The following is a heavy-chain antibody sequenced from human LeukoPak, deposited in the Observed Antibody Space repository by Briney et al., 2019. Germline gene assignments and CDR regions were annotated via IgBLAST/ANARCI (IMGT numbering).Heavy chain of an antibody. CDR2: ISYDGSNK. V-gene: IGHV3-30*18. Sequence: PGRSLRLSCAASGFTFSSYGMHWVRRAPGKGLEWVAVISYDGSNKYYADSVKGRFTISRDNSKNTLYLQMNSLRAEDTAVYYCAKAPAAIGGYYYGMDVWGQGTTVTVSS. J-gene: IGHJ6*02. CDR1: GFTFSSYG. CDR3: AKAPAAIGGYYYGMDV. D-gene: IGHD2-2*01.